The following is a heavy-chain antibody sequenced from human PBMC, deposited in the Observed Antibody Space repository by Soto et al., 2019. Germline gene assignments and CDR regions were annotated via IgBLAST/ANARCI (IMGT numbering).Heavy chain of an antibody. V-gene: IGHV4-30-4*01. CDR2: IYYSGST. D-gene: IGHD2-2*01. Sequence: SETLSLTCTVSGGSISSGDYYWSWIRQPPGKGLEWIGYIYYSGSTYYNPSLKSRVIISVDTSKNQFSLKLSSVTAADTAVYYCARQVPAARAHNWFDPWGQGTLVTVSS. CDR1: GGSISSGDYY. J-gene: IGHJ5*02. CDR3: ARQVPAARAHNWFDP.